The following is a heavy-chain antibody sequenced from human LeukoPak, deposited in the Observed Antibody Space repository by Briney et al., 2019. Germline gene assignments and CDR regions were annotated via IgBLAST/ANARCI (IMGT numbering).Heavy chain of an antibody. CDR1: GFTFIDYY. CDR2: INIGGTNT. V-gene: IGHV3-11*01. J-gene: IGHJ5*02. Sequence: GGSLRLSCAASGFTFIDYYMSWIRQAPGKGLEWLSYINIGGTNTHYADSVKGRFTISRDNAKKSLYLEMNNLRAEDTAVYYCATDGAGFDTWGQGALVTVSS. CDR3: ATDGAGFDT.